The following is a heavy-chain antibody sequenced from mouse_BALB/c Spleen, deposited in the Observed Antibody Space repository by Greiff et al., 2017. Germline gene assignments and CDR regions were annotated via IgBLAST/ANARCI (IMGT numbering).Heavy chain of an antibody. D-gene: IGHD2-4*01. CDR3: ARDMITYAMDY. CDR2: ISSGSSTI. Sequence: EVKLMESGGGLVQPGGSRKLSCAASGFTFSSFGMHWVRQAPEKGLEWVAYISSGSSTIYYADTVKGRFTISRDNPKNTLFLQMTSLRSEDTAMYYCARDMITYAMDYWGQGTSVTVSS. CDR1: GFTFSSFG. V-gene: IGHV5-17*02. J-gene: IGHJ4*01.